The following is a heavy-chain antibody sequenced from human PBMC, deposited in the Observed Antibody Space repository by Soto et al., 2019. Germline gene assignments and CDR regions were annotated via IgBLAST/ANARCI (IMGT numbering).Heavy chain of an antibody. CDR3: ASSYYGSGTPYYSGMDV. CDR2: ISAYNGNT. V-gene: IGHV1-18*01. Sequence: QVQLVQSGAEVKKPGASVKVSCKASGYTFTSYGISWVRQAPGQGLEWMGWISAYNGNTNYAQKLQGRVTMTTDTATSAASMELRSLRADATAVYYCASSYYGSGTPYYSGMDVWGQGTTVTVSS. J-gene: IGHJ6*02. D-gene: IGHD3-10*01. CDR1: GYTFTSYG.